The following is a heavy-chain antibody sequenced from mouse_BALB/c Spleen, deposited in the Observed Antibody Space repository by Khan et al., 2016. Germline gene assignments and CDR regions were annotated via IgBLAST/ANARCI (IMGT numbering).Heavy chain of an antibody. CDR3: ARGRYHGEGYYFDY. Sequence: QVQLQQSGAELVRPGVSVKISCKGSGYTFTDYAIHWVKQSHAQSLEWIGIINTCYGDASYNQKFKDKATVTVDKSSSTAYMELARLTSEDSAIYYCARGRYHGEGYYFDYWGQGTTLTVSS. CDR1: GYTFTDYA. V-gene: IGHV1S137*01. D-gene: IGHD2-13*01. CDR2: INTCYGDA. J-gene: IGHJ2*01.